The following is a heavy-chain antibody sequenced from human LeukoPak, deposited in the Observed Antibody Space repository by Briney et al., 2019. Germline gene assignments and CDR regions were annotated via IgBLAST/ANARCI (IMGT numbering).Heavy chain of an antibody. Sequence: QSGGSLRLSCADSGFTFSSYAMSWVRQAPGKGLEWGSGISGSGGSTYYADSVKGRFTISRDNSKNTLYLQMNSLRAEDTAIYFCAKDTSSWWFGPWGQGTLVTVSS. J-gene: IGHJ5*02. CDR3: AKDTSSWWFGP. CDR2: ISGSGGST. V-gene: IGHV3-23*01. D-gene: IGHD6-13*01. CDR1: GFTFSSYA.